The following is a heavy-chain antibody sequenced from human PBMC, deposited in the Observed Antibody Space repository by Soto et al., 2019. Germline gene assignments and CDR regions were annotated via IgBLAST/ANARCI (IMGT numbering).Heavy chain of an antibody. J-gene: IGHJ4*02. Sequence: GGSLRLSCAASGFTFSTYAMSWVRQAPGKGLEWVSTISSSGGSTHYADSVKGRFTISRDNSKNTLYLQMNSLRAEDTAVYYCARSFGVAAAGPFDYWGQGTLVTV. CDR2: ISSSGGST. CDR1: GFTFSTYA. V-gene: IGHV3-23*01. D-gene: IGHD6-13*01. CDR3: ARSFGVAAAGPFDY.